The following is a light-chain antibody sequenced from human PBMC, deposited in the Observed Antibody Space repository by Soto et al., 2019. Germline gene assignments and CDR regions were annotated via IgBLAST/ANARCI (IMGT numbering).Light chain of an antibody. J-gene: IGKJ1*01. CDR2: DAS. Sequence: DIQMTQSPSTLSASVGDRVTITCRASQSISSWLAWYQQKPGKAPKLLIYDASTLESGVPSRFSGSGSGTEFTLTISSLQADDFATYYCQQYSNYPWTFAQGTKVDI. CDR3: QQYSNYPWT. CDR1: QSISSW. V-gene: IGKV1-5*01.